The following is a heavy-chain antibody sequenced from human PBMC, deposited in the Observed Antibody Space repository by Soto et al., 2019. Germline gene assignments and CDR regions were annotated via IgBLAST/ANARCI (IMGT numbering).Heavy chain of an antibody. CDR2: VHHSWGS. J-gene: IGHJ6*02. CDR1: GGSISSYY. Sequence: QVQLQESGPGLVKPSETLSLYCTVSGGSISSYYWCWFRQSPGKRMEWIGYVHHSWGSSYNPSLQSRVAISLDTSKSQFSLKVTPVTATDTAVYYCSRQGFGPLHGLVDVWGQGTTVTVSS. CDR3: SRQGFGPLHGLVDV. V-gene: IGHV4-59*08. D-gene: IGHD3-10*01.